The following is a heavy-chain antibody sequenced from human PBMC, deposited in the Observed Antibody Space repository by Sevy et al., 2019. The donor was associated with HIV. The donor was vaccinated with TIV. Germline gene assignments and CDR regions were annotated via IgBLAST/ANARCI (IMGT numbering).Heavy chain of an antibody. Sequence: SETLSLTCAVYGGSFSGYYWSWIRQPPGKGLEWIGEINHSGSTNYNPSLKSRVTISVDTSKNQFSLKLSSVTAADTAVYYCARGLAAKTTQFDYWGQGTLVTVSS. J-gene: IGHJ4*02. CDR2: INHSGST. CDR1: GGSFSGYY. V-gene: IGHV4-34*01. CDR3: ARGLAAKTTQFDY. D-gene: IGHD6-19*01.